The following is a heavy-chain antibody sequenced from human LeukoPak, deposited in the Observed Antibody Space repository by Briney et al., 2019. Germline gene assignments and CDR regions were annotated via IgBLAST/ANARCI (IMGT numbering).Heavy chain of an antibody. CDR2: IYYSGST. V-gene: IGHV4-59*08. J-gene: IGHJ3*02. D-gene: IGHD4-23*01. CDR3: ARNRLESTVVTPGAAAFDI. Sequence: SETLSLTCTVSGGSISSYYRSWIRQPPGKGLEWIGYIYYSGSTNYNPSLKSRVTISVDTSKNQFSLKLSSVTAADTAVYYCARNRLESTVVTPGAAAFDIWGQGTMVTVSS. CDR1: GGSISSYY.